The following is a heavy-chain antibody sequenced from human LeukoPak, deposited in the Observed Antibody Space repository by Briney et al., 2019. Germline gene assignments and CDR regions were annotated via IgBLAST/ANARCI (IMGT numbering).Heavy chain of an antibody. D-gene: IGHD3-10*01. J-gene: IGHJ4*02. CDR1: GGSISSYY. V-gene: IGHV4-59*12. Sequence: PSETLSLTCTVSGGSISSYYWSWIRQPPGKGLEWIGYIYFSGSTNYNPSLKSRVTISVDTSKNQFSLKLSSVTAADTAVYYCARRRQNYYGSGSDYWGQGTLVTVSS. CDR3: ARRRQNYYGSGSDY. CDR2: IYFSGST.